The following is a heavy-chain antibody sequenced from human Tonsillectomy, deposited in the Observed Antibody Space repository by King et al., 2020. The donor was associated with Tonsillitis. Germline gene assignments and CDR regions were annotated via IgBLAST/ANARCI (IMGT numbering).Heavy chain of an antibody. J-gene: IGHJ3*02. CDR2: ISSSSGTI. CDR1: GFTFSSYS. V-gene: IGHV3-48*01. CDR3: ARDWVFSGTGAFDI. Sequence: VQLVESGGGLVQPGGSLRLSCAASGFTFSSYSMNWVRQAPGKGLEWVSYISSSSGTIYYADSVKGRFTISRDNAKNSLYLQMNSLRAEDTAVYYCARDWVFSGTGAFDIWGQGTMVTVSS. D-gene: IGHD2-8*02.